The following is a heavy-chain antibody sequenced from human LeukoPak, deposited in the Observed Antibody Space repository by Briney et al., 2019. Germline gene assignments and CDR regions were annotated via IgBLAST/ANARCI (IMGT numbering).Heavy chain of an antibody. V-gene: IGHV3-30-3*01. D-gene: IGHD6-13*01. CDR2: ISYDGSNK. CDR1: GFTFSSYA. Sequence: GGSLRLSCAASGFTFSSYAMHWVRQAPGKGLEWVAVISYDGSNKYYADSVKGRFTISRDNSKNTLYLQMNSLRAEDTAVYYCARASSNWYSALTFDYWGQGTLVTVSS. J-gene: IGHJ4*02. CDR3: ARASSNWYSALTFDY.